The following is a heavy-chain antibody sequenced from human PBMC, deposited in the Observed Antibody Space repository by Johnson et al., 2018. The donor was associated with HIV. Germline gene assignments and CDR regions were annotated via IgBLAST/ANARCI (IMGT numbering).Heavy chain of an antibody. CDR3: AKPPFYAFDI. V-gene: IGHV3-30*18. Sequence: QMLLVESGGGVVQPGRSLRLSCAASGFTFSSYAMHWVRQAPGKGLEWVAVISHDGSHKYYADSVKGRFSLSRDISKNILYLQMHSLRVEDTAVYYCAKPPFYAFDIWGQGTMVTVSS. CDR1: GFTFSSYA. J-gene: IGHJ3*02. CDR2: ISHDGSHK.